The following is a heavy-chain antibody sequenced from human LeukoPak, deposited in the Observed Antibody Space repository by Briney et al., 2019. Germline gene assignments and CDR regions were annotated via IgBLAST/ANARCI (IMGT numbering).Heavy chain of an antibody. CDR2: IGTAGDT. CDR3: ARGPDAGGYPDY. V-gene: IGHV3-13*04. J-gene: IGHJ4*02. CDR1: GFTFSSYD. D-gene: IGHD3-16*02. Sequence: QLGGSLRLSCAASGFTFSSYDMHWVRQATGKGLEWVSAIGTAGDTYYPGSVKGRFTISRGNAKNSLYLQMNSLRAGDTAVYYCARGPDAGGYPDYWGQGTLVTVSS.